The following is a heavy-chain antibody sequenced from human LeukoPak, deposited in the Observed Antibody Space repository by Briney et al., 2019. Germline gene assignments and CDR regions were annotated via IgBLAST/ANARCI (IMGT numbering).Heavy chain of an antibody. V-gene: IGHV1-2*02. Sequence: ASVKVSCKASGYTFTGYYMHWVRQAPGQGLEWMGWINANSGGTNYAQKFQGRVTMTRDTSISTAYMELSRLRSDDTAVYYCASKWVTYYYNSSAYHYPIDVFDIWGQGTMVTVS. CDR1: GYTFTGYY. J-gene: IGHJ3*02. CDR3: ASKWVTYYYNSSAYHYPIDVFDI. CDR2: INANSGGT. D-gene: IGHD3-22*01.